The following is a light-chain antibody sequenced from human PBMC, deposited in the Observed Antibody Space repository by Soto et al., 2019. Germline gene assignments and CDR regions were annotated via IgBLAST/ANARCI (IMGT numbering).Light chain of an antibody. CDR2: GVN. CDR1: SSDVGAYDY. Sequence: QSALTQPPSASGSPGQSVTISCTGTSSDVGAYDYVSWYQQHPGKAPKLMIYGVNERPSGVPDRFSGSKSGNTASLTISGLQAEDEADYHCCSYAGSYILVFGGGTKVTVL. CDR3: CSYAGSYILV. J-gene: IGLJ3*02. V-gene: IGLV2-11*01.